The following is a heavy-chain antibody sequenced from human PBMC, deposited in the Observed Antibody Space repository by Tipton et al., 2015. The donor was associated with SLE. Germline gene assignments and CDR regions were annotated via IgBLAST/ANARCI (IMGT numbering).Heavy chain of an antibody. J-gene: IGHJ3*02. Sequence: SLRLSCAASGFTFSSYSMNWVRQAPGKGLEWVSSISSSSSYIYYADSVKGRFTISRDNAKNSLYLQMNSLRAEDTAVYYCAREGWGYCIGGSCYGDAFDIWGQGTMVTVSS. CDR3: AREGWGYCIGGSCYGDAFDI. V-gene: IGHV3-21*01. D-gene: IGHD2-15*01. CDR2: ISSSSSYI. CDR1: GFTFSSYS.